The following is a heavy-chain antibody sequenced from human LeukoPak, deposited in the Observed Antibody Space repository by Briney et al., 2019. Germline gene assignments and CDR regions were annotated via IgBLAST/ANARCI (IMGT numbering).Heavy chain of an antibody. J-gene: IGHJ4*02. V-gene: IGHV3-21*01. CDR1: GFTFSSYA. CDR3: ARVPGGLEWADFDY. Sequence: PGGSLRLSCAASGFTFSSYAMNWVRQAPGKGLEWVSCISSSSSDIYYADSVKGRFTISRDNAKNSLFLQMSSLRAEDTAVYYCARVPGGLEWADFDYWGQGTLVTVSS. CDR2: ISSSSSDI. D-gene: IGHD3-3*01.